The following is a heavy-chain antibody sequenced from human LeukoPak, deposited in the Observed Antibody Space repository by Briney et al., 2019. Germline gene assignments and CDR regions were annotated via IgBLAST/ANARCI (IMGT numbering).Heavy chain of an antibody. CDR1: GFTVSSNY. D-gene: IGHD4-23*01. Sequence: GGSLRLSCAASGFTVSSNYVSWVRQAPGKGLEWVSVIYSGGSTYYADSVKGRFTISRDNSKNTLYLQMNSLRAEDTAVYYCARTTVVKAFDYWGQGTLVTVSS. V-gene: IGHV3-53*01. CDR2: IYSGGST. CDR3: ARTTVVKAFDY. J-gene: IGHJ4*02.